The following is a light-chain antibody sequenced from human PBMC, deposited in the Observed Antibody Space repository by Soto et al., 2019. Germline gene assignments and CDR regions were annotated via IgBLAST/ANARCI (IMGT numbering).Light chain of an antibody. V-gene: IGKV3-15*01. CDR2: GAS. Sequence: EIVMTQSPATLSVSPGERATLSCRASQSISSNLAWYQQKPGQAPRLLIHGASTRASHTPARFSGSGSGTEFTLTISSLQSHAFEVYYCQYYNNKWPQLTFGGGTKVEIK. CDR1: QSISSN. J-gene: IGKJ4*01. CDR3: QYYNNKWPQLT.